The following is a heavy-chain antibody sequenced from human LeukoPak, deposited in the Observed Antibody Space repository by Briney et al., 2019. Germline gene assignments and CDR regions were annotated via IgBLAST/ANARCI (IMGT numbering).Heavy chain of an antibody. D-gene: IGHD3-22*01. CDR1: GFTFSSYS. V-gene: IGHV3-21*01. CDR2: ISSSSSYI. CDR3: ARDGRDYYDSSGYYYPFDY. J-gene: IGHJ4*02. Sequence: GGSLRLSRAASGFTFSSYSMNWVRQAPGKGLEWVSSISSSSSYIYYADSVKGRFTISRDNAKNSLYLQMNSLRAEDTAVYYCARDGRDYYDSSGYYYPFDYWGQGTLVTVSS.